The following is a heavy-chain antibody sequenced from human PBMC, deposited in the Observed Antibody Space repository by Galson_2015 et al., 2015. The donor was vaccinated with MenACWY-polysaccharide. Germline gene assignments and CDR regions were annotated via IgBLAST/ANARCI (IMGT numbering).Heavy chain of an antibody. J-gene: IGHJ4*02. CDR3: ARGEEAAVAGRFDY. D-gene: IGHD6-19*01. CDR1: GGSITIYY. V-gene: IGHV4-59*01. CDR2: IYYSGST. Sequence: SETLSLTCAVSGGSITIYYWSWIRQPPGKGLEWIGYIYYSGSTNYNPSLKSRVTISVDTSKNQFSLKLRSVTAADTAVYYCARGEEAAVAGRFDYGGQGTLVTVSS.